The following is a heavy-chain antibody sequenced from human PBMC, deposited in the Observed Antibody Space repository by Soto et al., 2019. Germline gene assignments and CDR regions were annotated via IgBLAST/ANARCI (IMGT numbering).Heavy chain of an antibody. V-gene: IGHV3-23*01. J-gene: IGHJ4*02. Sequence: PGGSLRLSCASSVFTFSDYAMNCVRQSPGRGLEWVSVISGSGGTTLYADSVEGRFTISRDNSKNTLYLQMNSLRAEDTAVYYCAKDRAVGSSSWSDYWGRGSLVIVSS. CDR3: AKDRAVGSSSWSDY. D-gene: IGHD6-13*01. CDR2: ISGSGGTT. CDR1: VFTFSDYA.